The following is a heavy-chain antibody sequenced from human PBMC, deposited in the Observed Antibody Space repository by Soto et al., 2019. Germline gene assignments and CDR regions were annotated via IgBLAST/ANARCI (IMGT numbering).Heavy chain of an antibody. CDR1: GLTVSGNY. CDR2: IYSDGSI. CDR3: ARASSRWGSEAAY. J-gene: IGHJ4*02. Sequence: EVQLVESGGGLIHPGGSLRLSCAASGLTVSGNYMGWVRQAPGKGLEWVSGIYSDGSIIYADSVKGRFTIFRDNSKNTLYLQMNSLRAEDTAVYHCARASSRWGSEAAYWGQGTLVTVSS. V-gene: IGHV3-53*01. D-gene: IGHD7-27*01.